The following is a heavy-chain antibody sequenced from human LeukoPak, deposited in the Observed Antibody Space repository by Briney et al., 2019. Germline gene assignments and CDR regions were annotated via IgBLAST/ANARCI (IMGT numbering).Heavy chain of an antibody. CDR3: ARRRRVATALWYFDY. CDR2: ISAYNGNT. V-gene: IGHV1-18*01. Sequence: GASVKVSCKASGYTFTSYAMNWVRQAPGQGLEWMGWISAYNGNTNYAQKLQGRVTMTTDTSTSTAYMELRSLRSDDTAVYYCARRRRVATALWYFDYWGRGTLVTVSS. J-gene: IGHJ4*02. CDR1: GYTFTSYA. D-gene: IGHD5-18*01.